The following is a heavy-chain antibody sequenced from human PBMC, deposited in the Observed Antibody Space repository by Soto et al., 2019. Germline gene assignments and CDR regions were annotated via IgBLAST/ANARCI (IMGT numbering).Heavy chain of an antibody. CDR1: GVSFNSYS. D-gene: IGHD3-3*01. CDR3: ARHRIRIFEVVRYLAV. Sequence: PGGSLRLSCAASGVSFNSYSMNWVRQAPGKGLEWVSYISSSSSTIYYADSVKGRFTISRDNAKNSLYLQMNSLRAEDTAVYYCARHRIRIFEVVRYLAVRVNGTTVPVSP. CDR2: ISSSSSTI. V-gene: IGHV3-48*01. J-gene: IGHJ6*04.